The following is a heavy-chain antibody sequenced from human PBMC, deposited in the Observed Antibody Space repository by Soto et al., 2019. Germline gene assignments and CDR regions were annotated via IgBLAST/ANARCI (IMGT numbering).Heavy chain of an antibody. V-gene: IGHV3-33*01. D-gene: IGHD6-19*01. CDR1: GFTFSSYG. CDR3: AREGSSGWYYDY. J-gene: IGHJ4*02. Sequence: QVQLVESGGGVVQPGRSLRLSCAASGFTFSSYGMHWVRQAPGKGLEWVAVIWYDGSNKYYADSVKGRFTISRDNSKNTLYLQMNSLRAEDTAVYYCAREGSSGWYYDYWGQGTLVTVSS. CDR2: IWYDGSNK.